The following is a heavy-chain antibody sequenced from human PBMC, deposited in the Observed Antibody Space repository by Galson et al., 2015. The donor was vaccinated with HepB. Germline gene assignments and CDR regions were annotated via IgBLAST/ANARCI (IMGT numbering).Heavy chain of an antibody. V-gene: IGHV1-69*06. J-gene: IGHJ4*02. CDR2: IIPIFGTA. CDR3: ARDRIAVAGRPPAGFDY. Sequence: SVKVSCKASGGTFSSYAISWVRQAPGQGLEWMGGIIPIFGTANYAQKFQGRVTITADKSTSTAYMELSSPRSEDTAVYYCARDRIAVAGRPPAGFDYWGQGTLVTVSS. CDR1: GGTFSSYA. D-gene: IGHD6-19*01.